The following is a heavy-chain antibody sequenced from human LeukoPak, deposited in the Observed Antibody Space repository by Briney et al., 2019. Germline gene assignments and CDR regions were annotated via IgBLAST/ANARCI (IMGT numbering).Heavy chain of an antibody. V-gene: IGHV3-23*01. CDR3: AKDNRLGEQYNWFDP. CDR2: ISPNGDGT. Sequence: GGSLRLSCAASGFTFSSYAMSWVRQAPGKGLEWVSDISPNGDGTNYADSVKGRFTISRDNSKNTLYLQMNSLRAEDTAAYHCAKDNRLGEQYNWFDPWGQGTLVTASS. CDR1: GFTFSSYA. D-gene: IGHD3-10*01. J-gene: IGHJ5*02.